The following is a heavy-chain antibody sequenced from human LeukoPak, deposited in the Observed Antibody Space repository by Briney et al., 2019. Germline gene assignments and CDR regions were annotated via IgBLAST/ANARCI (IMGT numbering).Heavy chain of an antibody. CDR1: GFTFRNFA. D-gene: IGHD2-8*01. CDR3: AKDGQSFNSMYDYFDS. V-gene: IGHV3-23*01. Sequence: PGGSLRLSCPASGFTFRNFAISWVRQAPGKGLEWVSSIGGGDTHYADSVKGRFTISRDDSRSTVDLQMSSLRAEDTAVYYCAKDGQSFNSMYDYFDSWGQGTLVTVSS. CDR2: IGGGDT. J-gene: IGHJ4*02.